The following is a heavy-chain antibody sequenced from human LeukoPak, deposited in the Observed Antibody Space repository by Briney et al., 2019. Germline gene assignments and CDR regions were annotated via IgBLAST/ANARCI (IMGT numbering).Heavy chain of an antibody. Sequence: KPSETLSLTCAVYGGSFSGYYWSWIRQPPGKGLEWIGEINHSGSTNYNPSLKSRVTISVDTSKNQFSLKLSSVTAADTAIYYCARGNRQLAYYGSGSRLPYDSWGQGSLVTVSS. D-gene: IGHD3-10*01. CDR1: GGSFSGYY. CDR3: ARGNRQLAYYGSGSRLPYDS. V-gene: IGHV4-34*01. CDR2: INHSGST. J-gene: IGHJ4*02.